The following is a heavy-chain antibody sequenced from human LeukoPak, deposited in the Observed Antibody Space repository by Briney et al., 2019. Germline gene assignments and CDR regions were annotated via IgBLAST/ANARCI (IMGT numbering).Heavy chain of an antibody. CDR1: GFTFSTYE. CDR3: ARDPPGTVSFDY. J-gene: IGHJ4*02. Sequence: QPGGSLRLSCAASGFTFSTYEMKWVRQAPGKGRGWVSYIHTSGSIIYYADSVKGRFTISRDNAKTSLYLQMSSRRVEGTAVYYCARDPPGTVSFDYWGQGTLVTVSS. V-gene: IGHV3-48*03. CDR2: IHTSGSII. D-gene: IGHD3/OR15-3a*01.